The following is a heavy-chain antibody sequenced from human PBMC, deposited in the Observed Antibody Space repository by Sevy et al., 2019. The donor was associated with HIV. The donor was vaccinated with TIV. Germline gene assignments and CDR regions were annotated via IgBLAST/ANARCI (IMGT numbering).Heavy chain of an antibody. CDR1: GFTVSSNY. CDR2: IYSGGST. D-gene: IGHD6-13*01. CDR3: ARASGLLGSSSFYYYYYYTDV. Sequence: GGSLRLSCAASGFTVSSNYMSWVRQAPGKGLEWVSVIYSGGSTYYADSVKGRFTISGDNSKNTLYLQMNSLTAEDTAVYYCARASGLLGSSSFYYYYYYTDVWGKGTTVTVSS. J-gene: IGHJ6*03. V-gene: IGHV3-53*01.